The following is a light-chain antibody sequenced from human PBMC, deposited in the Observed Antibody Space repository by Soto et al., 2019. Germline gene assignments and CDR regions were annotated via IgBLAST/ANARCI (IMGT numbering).Light chain of an antibody. CDR2: GAS. CDR3: QQYSTSPWT. CDR1: QSFSSSY. V-gene: IGKV3-20*01. Sequence: EIVLTQSPGTLSLSPGERATLSCKASQSFSSSYLAWYRQKPGQAPRLLIYGASSRATGIPDRFIGSGAGTDFTITISRLEPEDFAVYFCQQYSTSPWTFGHGTKVDIK. J-gene: IGKJ1*01.